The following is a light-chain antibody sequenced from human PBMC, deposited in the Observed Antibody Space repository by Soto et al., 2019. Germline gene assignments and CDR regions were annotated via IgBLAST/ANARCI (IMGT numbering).Light chain of an antibody. V-gene: IGKV3-20*01. CDR3: HQYGSLPWYS. CDR2: GAS. CDR1: QSVSSSY. Sequence: EIVLTQSPGTLSLSPGERATLSCRASQSVSSSYLAWYQQKPGQAPRLLIYGASSRATGIPDRFSGSGSGTDFTLTISRLEPEDLAVYYCHQYGSLPWYSFGKGTKLPIK. J-gene: IGKJ2*01.